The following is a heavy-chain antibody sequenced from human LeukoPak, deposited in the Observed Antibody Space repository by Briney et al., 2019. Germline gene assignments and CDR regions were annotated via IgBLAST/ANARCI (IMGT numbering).Heavy chain of an antibody. CDR1: GFTFRNYY. D-gene: IGHD3-22*01. Sequence: GGSLRLSCAASGFTFRNYYMSWIRQAPGKGLEWVSYISTSGSTIYYADSVQGRFTISRDNARDSLYLQMDSLRPEDTAVYYCARDYYDSSAGRYYYYYYMGVWGKGTTVTVSS. J-gene: IGHJ6*03. CDR3: ARDYYDSSAGRYYYYYYMGV. CDR2: ISTSGSTI. V-gene: IGHV3-11*01.